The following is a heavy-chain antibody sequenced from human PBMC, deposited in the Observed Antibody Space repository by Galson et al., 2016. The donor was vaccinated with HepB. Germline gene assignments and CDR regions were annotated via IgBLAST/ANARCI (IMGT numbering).Heavy chain of an antibody. D-gene: IGHD6-13*01. V-gene: IGHV3-48*03. CDR1: GFSFNTYE. CDR3: ARSLRHYSSSLSYFDL. J-gene: IGHJ4*02. CDR2: ISSNGFNI. Sequence: SLRLSCAASGFSFNTYEMNWVRQAPGKGLEWIAYISSNGFNIEYVDSVKGRFTISRHNARKSLFLQMNSLRSEDTGVYFCARSLRHYSSSLSYFDLWGQGTQVTVSS.